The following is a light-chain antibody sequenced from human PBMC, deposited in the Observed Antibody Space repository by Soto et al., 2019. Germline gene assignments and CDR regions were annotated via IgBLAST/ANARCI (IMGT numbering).Light chain of an antibody. V-gene: IGLV2-14*01. J-gene: IGLJ1*01. CDR1: SSDVGAYNY. CDR2: DVS. Sequence: QSALTQPASVSGSPGQSITISCTGTSSDVGAYNYVSWYQQHPGRAPKLMIYDVSNLPSGVSNHFSGSKSGNTASLTISGLQAEDEADYYCNSYAGSTTQYIFGAGTKVTVL. CDR3: NSYAGSTTQYI.